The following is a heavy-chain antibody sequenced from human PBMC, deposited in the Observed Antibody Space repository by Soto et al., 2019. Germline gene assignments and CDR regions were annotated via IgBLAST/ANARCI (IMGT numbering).Heavy chain of an antibody. V-gene: IGHV3-21*01. CDR2: ISSSSSYI. CDR1: GFTFSSYS. CDR3: ARGGGDGSGSYRSYYYYGMDV. Sequence: PGGSLILSCAASGFTFSSYSMNWVRQAPGKGLEWVSSISSSSSYIYYADSVKGRFTISRDNAKNSLYLQMNSLRAEDTAVYYCARGGGDGSGSYRSYYYYGMDVWGQGTTVTVSS. J-gene: IGHJ6*02. D-gene: IGHD3-10*01.